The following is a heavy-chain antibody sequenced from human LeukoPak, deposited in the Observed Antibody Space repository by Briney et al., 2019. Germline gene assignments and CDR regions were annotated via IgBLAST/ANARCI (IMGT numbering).Heavy chain of an antibody. CDR2: ISYDGSNK. CDR3: AKSLDYGGNRARLDF. J-gene: IGHJ4*02. Sequence: GGSLRLSCAASGFTFNNYAMNWVRQTPGKGLEWVAVISYDGSNKYYADSVKGRFTISRDNSKNTLYLQMNSLRVDDTAVYYCAKSLDYGGNRARLDFWGQGTLVTVSS. V-gene: IGHV3-30*18. CDR1: GFTFNNYA. D-gene: IGHD4-23*01.